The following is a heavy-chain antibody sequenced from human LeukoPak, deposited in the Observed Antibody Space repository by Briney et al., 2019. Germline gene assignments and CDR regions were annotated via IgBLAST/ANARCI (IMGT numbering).Heavy chain of an antibody. D-gene: IGHD3-10*01. CDR1: GGSFSGYY. CDR3: AGGGTYYGSGSYYPLMY. J-gene: IGHJ4*02. CDR2: LNHSGST. V-gene: IGHV4-34*01. Sequence: SETLSLTCAVYGGSFSGYYWSWIRRPPGKGLEWIGELNHSGSTNYNPSLKSRVTISVDTSKNQLSLKLTSVTAADTAVYYCAGGGTYYGSGSYYPLMYWGQGTLVTVSS.